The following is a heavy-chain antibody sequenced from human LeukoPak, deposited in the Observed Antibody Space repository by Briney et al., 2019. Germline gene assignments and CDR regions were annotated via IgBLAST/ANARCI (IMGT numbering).Heavy chain of an antibody. V-gene: IGHV1-18*01. CDR1: GYTFTSYG. CDR3: ASRRGTIFGVAFDY. Sequence: ASVKVSCKASGYTFTSYGISWVRQAPGQGLEWMGWISGYNSKPFYAQNFQGRVTMTTDTSTSTVYMELRSLRSDDTAVYYCASRRGTIFGVAFDYWGQGTLVTVSS. CDR2: ISGYNSKP. D-gene: IGHD3-3*01. J-gene: IGHJ4*02.